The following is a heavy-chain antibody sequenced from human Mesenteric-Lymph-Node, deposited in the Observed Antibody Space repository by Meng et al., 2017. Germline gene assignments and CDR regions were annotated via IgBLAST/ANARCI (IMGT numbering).Heavy chain of an antibody. CDR1: GFTVSSNY. CDR2: VNRDTTT. Sequence: GESLKISCAASGFTVSSNYMNWVRQAPGKGLEWVSVVNRDTTTFYADSAKGRFTISRDESKNTVYLQMNSLRAEDTAVYYCARDRGEGGFFDYWGQGTLVTVSS. J-gene: IGHJ4*02. V-gene: IGHV3-53*01. CDR3: ARDRGEGGFFDY. D-gene: IGHD3-16*01.